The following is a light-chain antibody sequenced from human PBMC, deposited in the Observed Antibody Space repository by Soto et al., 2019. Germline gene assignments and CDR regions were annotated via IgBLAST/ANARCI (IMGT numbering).Light chain of an antibody. J-gene: IGKJ5*01. Sequence: EIVLTQSPGILSLSPGERATLSCRASQSVRNTYLAWYQQKPGQAPRLLIHGASSRATGIPDRFSGSGSGTDFTLTISRLEPEDFAVYYCQYYISSLSIPFGQGTRLEIK. CDR3: QYYISSLSIP. CDR2: GAS. CDR1: QSVRNTY. V-gene: IGKV3-20*01.